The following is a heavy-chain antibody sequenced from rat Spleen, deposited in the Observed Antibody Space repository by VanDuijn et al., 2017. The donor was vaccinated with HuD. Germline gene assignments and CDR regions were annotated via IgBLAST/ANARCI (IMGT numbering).Heavy chain of an antibody. CDR2: ISYDGTAT. D-gene: IGHD2-5*01. V-gene: IGHV5-29*01. CDR3: TRGGYFRH. Sequence: EVQLVESGGGFVQPGRSLKLSCAASGFTFSNCGMAWVRQAPTKGLEWVASISYDGTATYYRDSVKGRFTISRDTAQNTLYLQMNSPTSEDTATYYCTRGGYFRHWGQGVMVTVSS. CDR1: GFTFSNCG. J-gene: IGHJ2*01.